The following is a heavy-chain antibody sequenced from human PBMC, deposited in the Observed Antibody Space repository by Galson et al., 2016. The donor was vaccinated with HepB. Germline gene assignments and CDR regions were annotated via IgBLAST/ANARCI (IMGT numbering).Heavy chain of an antibody. CDR1: GFTFGHYW. J-gene: IGHJ5*02. Sequence: SLRLSCAASGFTFGHYWMSWVRQAPGKGLEWVANIKQDGNEKYYLDSVKGRFIISRDNAKNALYLQMNKLRAEDTAVYYCARERYFDFYSDHYTAPVFDLWGQGTLVTVSS. CDR2: IKQDGNEK. D-gene: IGHD3-3*01. CDR3: ARERYFDFYSDHYTAPVFDL. V-gene: IGHV3-7*01.